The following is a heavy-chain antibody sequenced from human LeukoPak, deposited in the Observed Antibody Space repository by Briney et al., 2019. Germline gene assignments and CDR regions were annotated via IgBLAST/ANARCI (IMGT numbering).Heavy chain of an antibody. CDR3: ARGALTAVAV. CDR2: ISGPGDTT. Sequence: GGSLILSCAASGFTFSNSAMTWLRQAPGKGLEWVSVISGPGDTTYYGDSVKGRLIVSRDNSKNILYLQMNNMRVDDTAVYFCARGALTAVAVWGQGTLVTVSS. D-gene: IGHD5-18*01. J-gene: IGHJ4*02. V-gene: IGHV3-23*01. CDR1: GFTFSNSA.